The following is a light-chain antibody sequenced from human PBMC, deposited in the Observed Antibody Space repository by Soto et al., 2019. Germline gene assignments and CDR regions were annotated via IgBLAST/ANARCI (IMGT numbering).Light chain of an antibody. CDR2: DAS. CDR3: QQYGRSPYT. J-gene: IGKJ5*01. Sequence: EIVLTQSPGTLSLSPGAKATLSCRASQSVSNNYLAWYQQKPGQAPRLLIYDASSRATGISDRFSGSGSGTDFTLTISRLESEDFAVYYCQQYGRSPYTFGQGTRLEIK. V-gene: IGKV3-20*01. CDR1: QSVSNNY.